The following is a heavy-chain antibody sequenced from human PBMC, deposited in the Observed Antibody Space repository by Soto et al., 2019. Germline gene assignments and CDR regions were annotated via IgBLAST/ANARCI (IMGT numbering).Heavy chain of an antibody. CDR2: ISGSGGST. D-gene: IGHD5-18*01. CDR3: AKTGPGSSYGYYFDS. V-gene: IGHV3-23*01. Sequence: PGGSLRLSCAASGFTFSSYGISWVRHSPVEGLEWVSGISGSGGSTYYADSVKGRFTISRDNSKNTLYLQMYSLRAEDTAVYYCAKTGPGSSYGYYFDSWGQGTLVTVSS. CDR1: GFTFSSYG. J-gene: IGHJ4*02.